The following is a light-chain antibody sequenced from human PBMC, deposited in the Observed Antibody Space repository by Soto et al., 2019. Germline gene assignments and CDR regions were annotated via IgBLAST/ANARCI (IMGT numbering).Light chain of an antibody. CDR2: AVT. CDR1: SSDGGGYNY. V-gene: IGLV2-14*01. CDR3: SSYTSSSTLV. J-gene: IGLJ1*01. Sequence: QSALTQPASVSGSPGQSITISCTGTSSDGGGYNYVSWYQQHPGKAPKLMIYAVTNRPSGVSNRFSGSKSGDTASLTISGLQAEDEADYYCSSYTSSSTLVFGTGTKLTVL.